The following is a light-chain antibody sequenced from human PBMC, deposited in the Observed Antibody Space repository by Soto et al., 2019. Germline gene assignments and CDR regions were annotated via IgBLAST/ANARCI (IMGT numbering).Light chain of an antibody. CDR3: QQYGSSPLFT. J-gene: IGKJ3*01. V-gene: IGKV3-20*01. CDR2: GAS. CDR1: QSVSSSY. Sequence: EIVLTQSPGTLSLSPGERATLSFRASQSVSSSYLAWYQQKPGQAPRLLIYGASSRATGIPDRFSGSGSGTDFTLTISRLEPEDFAVYYWQQYGSSPLFTFGPGTKVYIK.